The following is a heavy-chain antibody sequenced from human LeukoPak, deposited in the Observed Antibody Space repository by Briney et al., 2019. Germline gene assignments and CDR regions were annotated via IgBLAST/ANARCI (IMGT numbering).Heavy chain of an antibody. J-gene: IGHJ5*01. CDR3: AKVYEYGDNDWFDS. V-gene: IGHV3-30*02. CDR2: IRYDGSNK. Sequence: GGSLRLSCGASGFTFSSYGMHWVRQAPDKGLEWVAFIRYDGSNKNYADSVKGRFTISRDDSKNTLYLQMNSLRAEDTAVYYCAKVYEYGDNDWFDSWGQGTLVTVSS. D-gene: IGHD4-17*01. CDR1: GFTFSSYG.